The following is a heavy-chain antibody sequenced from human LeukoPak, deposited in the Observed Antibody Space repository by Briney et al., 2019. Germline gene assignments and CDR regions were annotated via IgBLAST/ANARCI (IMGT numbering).Heavy chain of an antibody. CDR2: ISYDGSNK. V-gene: IGHV3-30*04. Sequence: GGSLRLSCAASGFTFSSYAMHWVRQAPGKGLEWVAVISYDGSNKYYADSVKGRFTISRDNSKNTLYLQMNSLRAEDTAVYYCARGQYDFFFDYWGQGTLVTVSS. J-gene: IGHJ4*02. D-gene: IGHD2/OR15-2a*01. CDR3: ARGQYDFFFDY. CDR1: GFTFSSYA.